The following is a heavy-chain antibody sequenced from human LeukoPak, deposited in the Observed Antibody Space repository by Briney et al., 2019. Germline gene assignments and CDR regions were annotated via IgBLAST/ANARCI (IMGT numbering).Heavy chain of an antibody. J-gene: IGHJ4*02. Sequence: GGSLRLSCAASGITLSVYWMSWVRQAPGKGLEWVANIKQDGSEKYYRDSVQGRFTISRDNAKNSLYLQMNSLRAEDTAVYYCARSGSGYFDYWGQGSLLTVSS. CDR1: GITLSVYW. V-gene: IGHV3-7*01. CDR3: ARSGSGYFDY. CDR2: IKQDGSEK.